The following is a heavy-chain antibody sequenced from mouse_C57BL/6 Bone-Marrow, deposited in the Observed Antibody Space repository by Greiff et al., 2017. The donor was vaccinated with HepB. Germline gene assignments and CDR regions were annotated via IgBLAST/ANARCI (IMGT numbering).Heavy chain of an antibody. CDR2: IWWDDDK. J-gene: IGHJ1*03. CDR3: ARMRTTVVDWYFDV. D-gene: IGHD1-1*01. V-gene: IGHV8-8*01. Sequence: QVTLKESGPGILQPSQTLSLTCSFSGFSLSTFGMGVGWIRQPSGKGLEWLAHIWWDDDKYYNPALKSRLTISKDTSKNQVFLKIANVDTADTATYYCARMRTTVVDWYFDVWGTGTTVTVSS. CDR1: GFSLSTFGMG.